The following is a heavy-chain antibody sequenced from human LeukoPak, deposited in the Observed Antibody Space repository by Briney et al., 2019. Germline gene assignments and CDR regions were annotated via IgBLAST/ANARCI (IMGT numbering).Heavy chain of an antibody. Sequence: ASVKVSCKASGYTFTSYDINWVRQATGQGLEWMGWMNPNSGNTGYAQEFQGRVTITRNTSISTAYMELSSLRSEDTAVYYCAREGSGWYFYYYMDVWGKGTTVTVSS. D-gene: IGHD6-19*01. V-gene: IGHV1-8*03. CDR3: AREGSGWYFYYYMDV. CDR2: MNPNSGNT. CDR1: GYTFTSYD. J-gene: IGHJ6*03.